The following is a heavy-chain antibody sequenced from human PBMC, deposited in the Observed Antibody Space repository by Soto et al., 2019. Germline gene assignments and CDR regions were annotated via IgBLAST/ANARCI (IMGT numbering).Heavy chain of an antibody. Sequence: SETLSLTCNVSGGSISSGGYYWTWIRQHPGKGLEWIGYIFYSGSTHYNPSLKSRVTMSVDTSKNQFSLKLNSVTAADTAVYYCARFSSPGSYYYYYYGMDVWGQGTTVTVSS. CDR2: IFYSGST. V-gene: IGHV4-31*03. J-gene: IGHJ6*02. D-gene: IGHD6-6*01. CDR3: ARFSSPGSYYYYYYGMDV. CDR1: GGSISSGGYY.